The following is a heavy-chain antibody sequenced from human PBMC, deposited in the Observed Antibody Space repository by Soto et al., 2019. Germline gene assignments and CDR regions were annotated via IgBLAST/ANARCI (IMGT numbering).Heavy chain of an antibody. CDR1: GGSISSGGYY. V-gene: IGHV4-31*03. J-gene: IGHJ6*02. D-gene: IGHD2-2*01. Sequence: SETLSLTCTVSGGSISSGGYYWSWIRQHPGKGLEWIGYIYYSGSTYYNPSLKSRVTISVDTSKNQFSLKLSSVTAADTAVYYCARAPLVPAANMGAVYYYYGMDVWGQGTTVTVSS. CDR3: ARAPLVPAANMGAVYYYYGMDV. CDR2: IYYSGST.